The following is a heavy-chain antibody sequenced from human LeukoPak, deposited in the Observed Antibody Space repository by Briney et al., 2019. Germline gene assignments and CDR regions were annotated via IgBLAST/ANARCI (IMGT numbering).Heavy chain of an antibody. CDR3: AREGLVVLAAIYYGMDV. D-gene: IGHD2-2*02. CDR2: INAGNGNT. CDR1: GYTFTSYA. V-gene: IGHV1-3*01. J-gene: IGHJ6*04. Sequence: ASVKVSCKASGYTFTSYAMHWVRQAPGQRLEWMGWINAGNGNTKYSQKFQGRVTITRDTSASTAYMELSSLRSEDTAVYYCAREGLVVLAAIYYGMDVWGKGTTVTVSS.